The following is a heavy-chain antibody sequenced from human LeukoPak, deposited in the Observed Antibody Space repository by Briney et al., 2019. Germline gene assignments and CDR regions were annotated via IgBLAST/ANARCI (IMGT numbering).Heavy chain of an antibody. CDR2: IIPIFGTA. J-gene: IGHJ6*03. V-gene: IGHV1-69*01. CDR3: ARGGTTVTVTVYYYYMDV. Sequence: GASVKVSCKASGGTFSSYAISWVRQAPGQGLEWMGGIIPIFGTANYAQKFQGRVTITADESTSTAYMELSSLRSEDTAVYYCARGGTTVTVTVYYYYMDVWGKGTTVTVSS. D-gene: IGHD4-11*01. CDR1: GGTFSSYA.